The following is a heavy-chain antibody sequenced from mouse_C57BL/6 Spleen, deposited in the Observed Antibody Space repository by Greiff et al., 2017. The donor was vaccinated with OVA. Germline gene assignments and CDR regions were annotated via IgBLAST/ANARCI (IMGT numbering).Heavy chain of an antibody. D-gene: IGHD3-3*01. CDR2: IRNKANNHAT. V-gene: IGHV6-6*01. CDR1: GFTFSDAW. J-gene: IGHJ2*01. CDR3: TRTGRDVDD. Sequence: EVKLMESGGGLVQPGGSMKLSCAASGFTFSDAWMDWVRQSPEKGLEWVADIRNKANNHATYYAESVKGRFTISRDDSKSSVYLQMNSLRAEDTGIYYCTRTGRDVDDWGQGTTLTVSS.